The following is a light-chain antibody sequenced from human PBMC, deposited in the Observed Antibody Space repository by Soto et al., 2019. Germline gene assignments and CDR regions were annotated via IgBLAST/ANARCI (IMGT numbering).Light chain of an antibody. CDR1: QSISSW. V-gene: IGKV1-5*03. CDR3: QQYNTYPYP. J-gene: IGKJ2*01. Sequence: DIQMTQSPSTLSASVGDRVTITCRASQSISSWLAWYQQKPGKAPNLLIYKASNLESGVPSRFSGSGSGTEFTLTISCLQPVDFATYYCQQYNTYPYPFGQGTKLEIK. CDR2: KAS.